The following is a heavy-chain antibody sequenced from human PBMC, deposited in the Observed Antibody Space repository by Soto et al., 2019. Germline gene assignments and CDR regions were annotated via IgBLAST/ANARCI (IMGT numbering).Heavy chain of an antibody. CDR2: IYYSGST. J-gene: IGHJ3*02. V-gene: IGHV4-31*03. CDR1: GGSISSGGYY. Sequence: QVQLQESGPGLVKPSQTLSLTCTVSGGSISSGGYYWSWIRQHPGKGLELIGYIYYSGSTYYHPSRRSRVTISVDKSKNLFSLKLSSVTAADTAVYYCARDHRAHAFDIWGQGTMVTVSS. CDR3: ARDHRAHAFDI.